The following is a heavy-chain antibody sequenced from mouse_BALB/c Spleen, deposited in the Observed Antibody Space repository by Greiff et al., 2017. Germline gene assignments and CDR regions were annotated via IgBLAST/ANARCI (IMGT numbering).Heavy chain of an antibody. Sequence: MLVESGGGLVKPGGSLKLSCAASGFTFSSYAMSWVRQTPEKRLEWVASISSGGSTYYPDSVKGRFTISRDNARNILYLQMSSLRSEDTAMYYCARGDGNYLYWYFDVWGAGTTVTVSS. J-gene: IGHJ1*01. CDR1: GFTFSSYA. V-gene: IGHV5-6-5*01. CDR2: ISSGGST. D-gene: IGHD2-1*01. CDR3: ARGDGNYLYWYFDV.